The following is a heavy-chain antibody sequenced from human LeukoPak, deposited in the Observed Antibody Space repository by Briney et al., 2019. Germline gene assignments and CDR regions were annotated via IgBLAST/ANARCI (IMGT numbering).Heavy chain of an antibody. CDR1: GFTFSNFW. Sequence: GGSLRLSCAASGFTFSNFWMHWVRQVPGKGLVWVSRMKADGSSTTYADSVKGRFTISRDNAKNTVYLQMNSMRAEDTAVYYCANDRGYSFDYWGQGTLVTVPS. D-gene: IGHD3-22*01. CDR3: ANDRGYSFDY. CDR2: MKADGSST. V-gene: IGHV3-74*01. J-gene: IGHJ4*02.